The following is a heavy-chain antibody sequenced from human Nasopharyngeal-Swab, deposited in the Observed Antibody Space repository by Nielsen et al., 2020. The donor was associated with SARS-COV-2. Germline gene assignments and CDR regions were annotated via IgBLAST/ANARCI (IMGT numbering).Heavy chain of an antibody. CDR1: GFAFGTYW. CDR2: IYPDGAIT. D-gene: IGHD3-16*01. Sequence: GESLKISCTASGFAFGTYWMHWVRQVPGKGLAWVSRIYPDGAITSYADSVKGRFTISRNNARNTLYLQVNSLRVEDTAVYYCAPMAFGDQILDHWGQGTLVTVSS. J-gene: IGHJ5*02. CDR3: APMAFGDQILDH. V-gene: IGHV3-74*01.